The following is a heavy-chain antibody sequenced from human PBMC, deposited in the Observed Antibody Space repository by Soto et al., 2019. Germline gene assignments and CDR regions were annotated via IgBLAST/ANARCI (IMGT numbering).Heavy chain of an antibody. J-gene: IGHJ4*02. D-gene: IGHD6-13*01. V-gene: IGHV3-23*01. CDR3: ARRRPGTYFDY. CDR2: VSGSGGST. Sequence: EVQLLESGGGLVQPGGSLRLSCAASGFTFSSYAMRWVRQAAGKGLEWVSAVSGSGGSTYYADSVKGRFTISRDNSKTTLYLQMNSLRAEDTAVYYCARRRPGTYFDYWGQGPLVTVSS. CDR1: GFTFSSYA.